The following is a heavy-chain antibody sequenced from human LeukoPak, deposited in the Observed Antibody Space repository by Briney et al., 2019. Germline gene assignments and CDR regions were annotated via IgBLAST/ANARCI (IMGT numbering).Heavy chain of an antibody. D-gene: IGHD3-22*01. CDR1: GGSISSSSYY. CDR3: ARDRNYYDSSGYSYYFDY. CDR2: IYYSGST. J-gene: IGHJ4*02. V-gene: IGHV4-39*02. Sequence: SETLSLTCTVSGGSISSSSYYWGWIRQPPGKGLEWIGGIYYSGSTYYNPSLKSRVTISVDTSKNQFSLKLSFVTAADTAVYYCARDRNYYDSSGYSYYFDYWGQGTLVTVSS.